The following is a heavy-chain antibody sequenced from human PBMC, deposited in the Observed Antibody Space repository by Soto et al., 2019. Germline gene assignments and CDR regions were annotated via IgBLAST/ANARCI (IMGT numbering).Heavy chain of an antibody. D-gene: IGHD1-26*01. CDR1: GFTVSSNY. J-gene: IGHJ6*02. CDR3: ARDLLGRPYYYGMDV. CDR2: IYSGGST. V-gene: IGHV3-53*01. Sequence: VGSLRLSCAASGFTVSSNYMSRVRQAPGKGLEWVSVIYSGGSTYYADSVKGRFTISRDNSKNTLYLQMNSLRDEDTAVHYCARDLLGRPYYYGMDVWGQGTTVTVSS.